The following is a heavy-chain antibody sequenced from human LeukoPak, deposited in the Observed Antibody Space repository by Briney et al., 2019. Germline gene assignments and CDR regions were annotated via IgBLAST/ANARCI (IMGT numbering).Heavy chain of an antibody. Sequence: SETLSLTCTVSGGSISSSSYYWGWIRQPPGKGLEWIGTIYYSGSTYYNPSLKSRVTISVDTSKNQFSLKLSSVTAADTAVYYCARRGYSYGFDYWGQGTLVTVSS. J-gene: IGHJ4*02. V-gene: IGHV4-39*07. CDR3: ARRGYSYGFDY. CDR2: IYYSGST. CDR1: GGSISSSSYY. D-gene: IGHD5-18*01.